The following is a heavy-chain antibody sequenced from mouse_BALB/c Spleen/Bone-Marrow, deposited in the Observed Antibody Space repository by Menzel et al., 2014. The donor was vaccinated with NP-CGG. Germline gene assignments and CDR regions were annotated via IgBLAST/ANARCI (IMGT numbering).Heavy chain of an antibody. V-gene: IGHV1-5*01. CDR3: TRGEYGPLGGFDY. CDR2: IYPGNSDT. D-gene: IGHD2-10*02. CDR1: GYSFTSYW. J-gene: IGHJ2*01. Sequence: VHVKQSGTVLARPGASVNMSCKASGYSFTSYWMHWVKQRPGQVLEWIGAIYPGNSDTSYNQKFKGKAKLTAVTSASTAYMELSSLTNEDSAVYYCTRGEYGPLGGFDYWGQGTTLTVSS.